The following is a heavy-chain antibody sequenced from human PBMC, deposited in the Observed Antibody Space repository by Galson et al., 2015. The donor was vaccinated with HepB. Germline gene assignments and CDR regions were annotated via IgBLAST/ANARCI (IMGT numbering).Heavy chain of an antibody. V-gene: IGHV3-33*01. Sequence: SLRLSCAASSSTFSNYVTHWVRQAPGKILELLAVVWYDASNQYYADSVKGRFTISSDNSKSTLYLQMNSPRAEDTAVYYCAREGRVAVTYFDYSGQGTLVTGS. J-gene: IGHJ4*02. CDR3: AREGRVAVTYFDY. CDR2: VWYDASNQ. CDR1: SSTFSNYV. D-gene: IGHD2-15*01.